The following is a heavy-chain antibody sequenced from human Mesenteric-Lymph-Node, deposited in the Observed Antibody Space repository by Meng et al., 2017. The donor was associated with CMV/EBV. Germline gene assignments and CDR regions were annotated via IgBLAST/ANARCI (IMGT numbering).Heavy chain of an antibody. CDR1: GFTFSSYA. V-gene: IGHV3-23*01. CDR3: AKSVSISPYYDFWSGYYTPDYYYYYGMDV. J-gene: IGHJ6*02. CDR2: ISGSGGST. Sequence: GESLKISCAASGFTFSSYAMSWVRQAPGKGLEWVSAISGSGGSTYYADSVKGRFTISRDNSKNTLYLQMNSLRAEDTAVYYCAKSVSISPYYDFWSGYYTPDYYYYYGMDVWGQGTTVTVSS. D-gene: IGHD3-3*01.